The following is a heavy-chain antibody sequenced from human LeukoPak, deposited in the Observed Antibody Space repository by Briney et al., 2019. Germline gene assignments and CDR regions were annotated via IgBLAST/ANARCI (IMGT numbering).Heavy chain of an antibody. D-gene: IGHD2-15*01. CDR1: GGSISSGNYY. J-gene: IGHJ6*02. CDR3: AWSGCSGAICSAYYYYGMAV. Sequence: SQTLSLTCTVSGGSISSGNYYWNWIRQHPGKGLEWIGNISYGGRAYYNPSLKSRVTISIDTSNNHLSLELKSVTAANTAAYFCAWSGCSGAICSAYYYYGMAVWGQGTTVTVSS. CDR2: ISYGGRA. V-gene: IGHV4-31*03.